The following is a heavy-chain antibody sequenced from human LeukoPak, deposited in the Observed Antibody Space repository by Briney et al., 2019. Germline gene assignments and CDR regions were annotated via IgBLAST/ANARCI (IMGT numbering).Heavy chain of an antibody. CDR3: ARSVAGTSYYYYYYMDV. CDR1: GGSISSGSYY. J-gene: IGHJ6*03. CDR2: IYTSGST. V-gene: IGHV4-61*02. Sequence: SETLSLTCTVSGGSISSGSYYWSWIRQPAGKGLEWIGRIYTSGSTNYNPSLKSRVTISVDTSKNQFSLKLSSVTAADTAVYYCARSVAGTSYYYYYYMDVWGKGTTVTVSS. D-gene: IGHD6-19*01.